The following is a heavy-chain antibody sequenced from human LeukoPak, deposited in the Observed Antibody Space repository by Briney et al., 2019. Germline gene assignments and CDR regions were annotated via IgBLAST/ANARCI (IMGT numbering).Heavy chain of an antibody. CDR1: GFTFSSFG. CDR2: LSGSGGST. V-gene: IGHV3-23*01. Sequence: GGSLRLSCSASGFTFSSFGMSWVRQAPGRGLEWVSALSGSGGSTYYADSVKGRFTTSRDNSKNTLYLQMNSLRAEATAVYYCAKEGTYCGGDSYFVFDYWGQGTLVTVSS. CDR3: AKEGTYCGGDSYFVFDY. D-gene: IGHD2-21*02. J-gene: IGHJ4*02.